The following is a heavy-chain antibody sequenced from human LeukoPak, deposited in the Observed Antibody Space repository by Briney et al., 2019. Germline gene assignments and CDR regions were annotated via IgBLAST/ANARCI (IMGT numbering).Heavy chain of an antibody. CDR1: EFTFSNAG. J-gene: IGHJ4*02. Sequence: GGSLRLSCAASEFTFSNAGMSWFRQAPGKGLEWFGRIKRKTDSGATDYAANVKCRFTISREDSQNTLYLQMRSLKTEETVVEYATSHLYRDYNSTSCYVCYWGQGTLVTVSS. CDR2: IKRKTDSGAT. V-gene: IGHV3-15*01. D-gene: IGHD2-2*01. CDR3: TSHLYRDYNSTSCYVCY.